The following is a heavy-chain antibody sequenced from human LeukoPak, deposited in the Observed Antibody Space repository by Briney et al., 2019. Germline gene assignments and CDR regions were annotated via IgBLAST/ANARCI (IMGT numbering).Heavy chain of an antibody. CDR1: GFTFSSYG. Sequence: PGGSLRLSCAASGFTFSSYGMNWVRQAPGKGLEWVAVIWYDGSNKYFADSVKGRFTISRDNSKNTLYLQMNSLRAEDTAVYYCASGGLSTGTEAFDIWGQGTMVTVSS. CDR3: ASGGLSTGTEAFDI. D-gene: IGHD3-10*02. V-gene: IGHV3-33*01. J-gene: IGHJ3*02. CDR2: IWYDGSNK.